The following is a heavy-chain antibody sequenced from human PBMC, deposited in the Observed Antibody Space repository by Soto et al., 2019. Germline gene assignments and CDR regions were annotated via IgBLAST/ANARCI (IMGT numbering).Heavy chain of an antibody. CDR2: IYESGST. D-gene: IGHD4-17*01. V-gene: IGHV4-30-4*01. J-gene: IGHJ2*01. CDR1: GGSMSGQMSY. Sequence: QVQLQESGPGLVKPSETLSLTCTVSGGSMSGQMSYWSWIRQPPGKGLEWIGYIYESGSTYYNPSLKSRVTITVDTSKKQFSLRLNSVTAADTAVYYCAREIIPLTTDWYFDLWGRGTLVTVSS. CDR3: AREIIPLTTDWYFDL.